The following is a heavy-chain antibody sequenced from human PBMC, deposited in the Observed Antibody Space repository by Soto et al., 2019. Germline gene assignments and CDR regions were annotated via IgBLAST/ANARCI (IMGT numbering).Heavy chain of an antibody. D-gene: IGHD2-2*02. CDR2: IYYSGSS. Sequence: SETLSLTCTVSGGSITSSEYYWAWIRQPPGKGLQFVGTIYYSGSSYSNPSLKSRLSMSVDTSKNQFSLMVDSVTAADTAVYYCARARFQVLYGKPYFDSWGQGTLVTVSS. V-gene: IGHV4-39*07. CDR3: ARARFQVLYGKPYFDS. J-gene: IGHJ4*02. CDR1: GGSITSSEYY.